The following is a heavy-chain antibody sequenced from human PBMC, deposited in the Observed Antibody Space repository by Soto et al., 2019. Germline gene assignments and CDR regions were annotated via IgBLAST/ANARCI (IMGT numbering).Heavy chain of an antibody. J-gene: IGHJ4*02. V-gene: IGHV1-18*01. CDR1: GYTFTSYG. Sequence: ASVKVSCKASGYTFTSYGISWVRQAPGQGLEWMGIINAYNGNTNYAQKFQGRVTMTRDTSTSTVYMELSSLRSEDTAVYYCAKNGGVDDQYFDYWGQGTLVTVSS. D-gene: IGHD3-3*01. CDR3: AKNGGVDDQYFDY. CDR2: INAYNGNT.